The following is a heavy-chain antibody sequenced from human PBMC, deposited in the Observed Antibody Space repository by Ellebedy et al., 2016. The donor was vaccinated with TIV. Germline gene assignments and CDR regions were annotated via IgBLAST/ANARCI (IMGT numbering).Heavy chain of an antibody. CDR3: ARVFFSSGSGSPPFDY. J-gene: IGHJ4*02. CDR1: GYTFTGYY. Sequence: AASVKVSCKASGYTFTGYYMHWVRQAPGQGLEWMGWINPNSGGTNYAQKFQGRVTMTRDTSISTAYMELSRLRSDDTAVYYCARVFFSSGSGSPPFDYWGQGTLVTVSS. V-gene: IGHV1-2*02. CDR2: INPNSGGT. D-gene: IGHD3-10*01.